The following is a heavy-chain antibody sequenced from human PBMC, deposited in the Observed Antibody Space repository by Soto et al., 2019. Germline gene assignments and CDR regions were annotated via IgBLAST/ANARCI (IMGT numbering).Heavy chain of an antibody. CDR1: GGSISSYY. J-gene: IGHJ5*02. CDR3: ARDRIAVAQRGDYNWFDP. D-gene: IGHD6-19*01. V-gene: IGHV4-59*01. CDR2: IYYSGST. Sequence: SETLSLTCTVSGGSISSYYWSWIRQPPGKGLEWIGYIYYSGSTNYNPSLKSRVTISVDTSKNQFSPKLSSVTAADTAVYYCARDRIAVAQRGDYNWFDPWGQGTLVTVSS.